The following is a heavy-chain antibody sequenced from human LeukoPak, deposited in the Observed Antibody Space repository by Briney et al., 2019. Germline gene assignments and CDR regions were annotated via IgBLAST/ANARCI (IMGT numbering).Heavy chain of an antibody. V-gene: IGHV3-53*01. CDR3: ARSIGHSGYDD. Sequence: PGRSLRLSCAASGFTVSSNYMSWVRQAPGKGLEWVSVIYSGGSTYYADSVKGRFTISRDNSKNTLYLQMNSLRAEDTAVYYCARSIGHSGYDDWGQGTLVTVSS. CDR2: IYSGGST. CDR1: GFTVSSNY. D-gene: IGHD5-12*01. J-gene: IGHJ4*02.